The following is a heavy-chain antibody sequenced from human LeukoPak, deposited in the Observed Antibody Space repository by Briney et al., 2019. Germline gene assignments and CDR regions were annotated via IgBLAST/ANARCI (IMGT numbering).Heavy chain of an antibody. CDR3: ASSDYYGSGSSDY. V-gene: IGHV1-46*01. J-gene: IGHJ4*02. CDR2: IYPRDGST. CDR1: GYTFTSNY. D-gene: IGHD3-10*01. Sequence: GASVKVSCKASGYTFTSNYIHWVRQAPGQGLEWMGMIYPRDGSTSYAQKFQGRVTVTRDTSTSTVHMELSGLRSEDTAVYYCASSDYYGSGSSDYWGQGTLVTVSS.